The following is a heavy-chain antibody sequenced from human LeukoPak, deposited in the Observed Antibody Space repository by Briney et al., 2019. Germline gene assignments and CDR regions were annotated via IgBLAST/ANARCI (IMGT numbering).Heavy chain of an antibody. D-gene: IGHD3-3*01. V-gene: IGHV4-59*01. CDR1: GGSISSDY. Sequence: SETLSLTCTVSGGSISSDYWSWIRQPPGKGLEWIGYISYSGSTNYNPSFKSRVTISVDTSKNQFSLKLSSVTAADTAVYYCALLGERVVWGQGTMVTVSS. J-gene: IGHJ3*01. CDR2: ISYSGST. CDR3: ALLGERVV.